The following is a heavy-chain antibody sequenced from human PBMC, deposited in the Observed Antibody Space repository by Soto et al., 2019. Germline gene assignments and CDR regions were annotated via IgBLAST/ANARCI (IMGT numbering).Heavy chain of an antibody. J-gene: IGHJ5*02. V-gene: IGHV4-39*01. CDR3: ARLRIAAAGTFDP. CDR2: FFIGGST. D-gene: IGHD6-13*01. Sequence: SETLSLTCTVSGGAISSSTYYWGWMRQPPGKGLEWIASFFIGGSTYYNPSLKSRVTISVDTSKNQFSLKLSSVTAADTAVYYCARLRIAAAGTFDPWGQGTLVTVSS. CDR1: GGAISSSTYY.